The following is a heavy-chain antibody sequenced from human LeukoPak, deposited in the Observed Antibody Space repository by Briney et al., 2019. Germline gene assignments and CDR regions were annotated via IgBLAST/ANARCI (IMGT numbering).Heavy chain of an antibody. J-gene: IGHJ4*02. CDR1: GGSFSGYY. D-gene: IGHD3-9*01. V-gene: IGHV4-34*01. CDR3: ARGLVIRY. CDR2: INHSGST. Sequence: SETLSLTCAVYGGSFSGYYWSWIRQPPGKGLEWIGEINHSGSTNYNPSLKSRVTISVDTSKNQFSLKLSSVTAADTAVYYCARGLVIRYWGQGTLVTVSS.